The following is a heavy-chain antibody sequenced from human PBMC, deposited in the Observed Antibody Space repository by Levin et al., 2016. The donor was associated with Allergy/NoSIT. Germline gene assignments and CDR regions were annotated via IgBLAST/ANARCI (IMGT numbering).Heavy chain of an antibody. CDR3: ARGYSFGGRVGWFDP. CDR2: IYTSGST. D-gene: IGHD5-18*01. J-gene: IGHJ5*02. V-gene: IGHV4-61*02. Sequence: SETLSLTCTVSGGSISSGSYYWSWIRQPAGKGLEWIGRIYTSGSTNYNPSLKSRVTISVDTSKNQFSLKLSSVTAADTAVYYCARGYSFGGRVGWFDPWGQGTLVTVSS. CDR1: GGSISSGSYY.